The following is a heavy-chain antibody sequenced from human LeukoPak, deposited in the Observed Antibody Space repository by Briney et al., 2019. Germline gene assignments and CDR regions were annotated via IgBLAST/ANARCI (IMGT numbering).Heavy chain of an antibody. D-gene: IGHD5-24*01. Sequence: EASVKISCKTSGYSFTNYNLHWVRQAPGQRLEWMGIIKPSGDNTNNAQKFQGRVTMTSDTSTSTVYMELSSLKFEDTAVYYCARVRDGYNDAYDFWGQGTMVTVTS. CDR1: GYSFTNYN. J-gene: IGHJ3*01. V-gene: IGHV1-46*01. CDR2: IKPSGDNT. CDR3: ARVRDGYNDAYDF.